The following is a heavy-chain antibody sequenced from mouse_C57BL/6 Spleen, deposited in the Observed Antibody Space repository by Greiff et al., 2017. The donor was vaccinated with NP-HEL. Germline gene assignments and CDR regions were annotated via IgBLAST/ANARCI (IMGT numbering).Heavy chain of an antibody. J-gene: IGHJ4*01. CDR3: ARTDGYAMDY. CDR1: GYAFSSSW. Sequence: QVQLKESGPELVKPGASVKISCKASGYAFSSSWMNWVKQRPGKGLEWIGRIYPGDGDTNYNGKFKGKATLTADKSSSTAYMQRSSLTSEDSAVYFCARTDGYAMDYWGQGTSVTVSS. V-gene: IGHV1-82*01. CDR2: IYPGDGDT.